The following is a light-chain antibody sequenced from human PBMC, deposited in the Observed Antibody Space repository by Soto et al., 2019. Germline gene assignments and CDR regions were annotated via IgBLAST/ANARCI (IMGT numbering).Light chain of an antibody. Sequence: DIQMTQSPSSLSASVGDRVTITCRASQSISNYLNWYQQKPGKAPKLLIYAASSLQSGVPSRFSGSGSRTDFTLTISRLQPEDFATYYCQQSYSTPTFGQGTKLEIK. CDR2: AAS. CDR1: QSISNY. CDR3: QQSYSTPT. J-gene: IGKJ2*01. V-gene: IGKV1-39*01.